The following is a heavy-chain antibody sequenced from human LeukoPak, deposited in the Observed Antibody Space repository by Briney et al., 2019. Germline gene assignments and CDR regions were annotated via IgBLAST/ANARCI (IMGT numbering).Heavy chain of an antibody. D-gene: IGHD1-14*01. CDR1: GFTFSSYW. CDR2: IWYDGSNK. J-gene: IGHJ4*02. CDR3: ARARSSFETSPFDY. Sequence: SGGSLRLSCAASGFTFSSYWMHWVRQAPGKGLEWVAVIWYDGSNKYYADSVKGRFTISRDNSKNTLYLQMNSLRAEDTAVYYCARARSSFETSPFDYWGQGTLVTVSS. V-gene: IGHV3-33*08.